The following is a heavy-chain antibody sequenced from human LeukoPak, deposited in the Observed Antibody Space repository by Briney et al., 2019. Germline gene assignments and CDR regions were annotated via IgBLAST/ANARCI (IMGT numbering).Heavy chain of an antibody. CDR3: ARSTPLIVYSSSWYGAFDI. CDR1: GGTFSSYA. J-gene: IGHJ3*02. D-gene: IGHD6-13*01. Sequence: SVKVSCKASGGTFSSYAISWVRQASGQGLEWMGGIIPIFGTANYAQKFQGRVTITTDESTSTAYMELSSLRSEDTAVYYCARSTPLIVYSSSWYGAFDIWGQGTMVTVSS. CDR2: IIPIFGTA. V-gene: IGHV1-69*05.